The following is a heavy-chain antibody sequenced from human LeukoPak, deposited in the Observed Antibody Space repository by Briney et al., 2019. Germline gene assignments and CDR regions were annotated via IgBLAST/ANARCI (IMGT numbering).Heavy chain of an antibody. J-gene: IGHJ4*02. Sequence: GGSLRLSCAASGFSLSSHWMAWVRQSPEKGLEWVANINQDGGQKHYLESVRGRFTISRDNAKNSLFLEMKSLRVDDTAVYYCTSAPNPFVHWGQGILVTVSS. CDR2: INQDGGQK. CDR3: TSAPNPFVH. V-gene: IGHV3-7*01. CDR1: GFSLSSHW.